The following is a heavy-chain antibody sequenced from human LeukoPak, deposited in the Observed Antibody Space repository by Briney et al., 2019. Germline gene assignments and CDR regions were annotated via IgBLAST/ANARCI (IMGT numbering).Heavy chain of an antibody. CDR3: AKKATRNNSTAWVHMAV. D-gene: IGHD1-14*01. CDR2: ITSSGSTT. Sequence: GGSLRLSCVASGFTFSNYEMNWVRQAPGKGLEWLSYITSSGSTTHYADSVKGRFTISRDDAQNSLYLQMNSLRVEDTAVYYCAKKATRNNSTAWVHMAVWGKGPTVTISS. CDR1: GFTFSNYE. V-gene: IGHV3-48*03. J-gene: IGHJ6*03.